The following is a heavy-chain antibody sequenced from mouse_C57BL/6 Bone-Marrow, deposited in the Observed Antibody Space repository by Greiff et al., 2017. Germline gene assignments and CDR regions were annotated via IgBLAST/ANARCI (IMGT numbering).Heavy chain of an antibody. CDR1: GYTFTSYC. J-gene: IGHJ3*01. CDR3: ARAEDYYGFAY. CDR2: IDPSDSYP. Sequence: VQLQQPGAELVKPGASVKLSCKASGYTFTSYCMQWVKQRPGQGLEWIGEIDPSDSYPTYNQKFKGKATLTVDTSSSTAYMQLSSLTSEDSAVYYCARAEDYYGFAYWGQGTLVTVSA. V-gene: IGHV1-50*01. D-gene: IGHD1-1*01.